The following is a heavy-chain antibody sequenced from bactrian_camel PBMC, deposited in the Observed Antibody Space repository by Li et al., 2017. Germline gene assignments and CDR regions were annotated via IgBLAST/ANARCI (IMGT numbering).Heavy chain of an antibody. CDR2: IDSDGGT. V-gene: IGHV3S53*01. CDR3: VDDCYGSRYYLARRTNV. J-gene: IGHJ4*01. Sequence: HVQLVESGGGSVQAGGSLRLSCVASGYFVARSCMGWIRQAPMKEREAVAAIDSDGGTTYANSVKGRFTISRENDKNTVYLQMNNLKPGDTAMYYCVDDCYGSRYYLARRTNVWGQGTQVTVS. D-gene: IGHD6*01. CDR1: GYFVARSC.